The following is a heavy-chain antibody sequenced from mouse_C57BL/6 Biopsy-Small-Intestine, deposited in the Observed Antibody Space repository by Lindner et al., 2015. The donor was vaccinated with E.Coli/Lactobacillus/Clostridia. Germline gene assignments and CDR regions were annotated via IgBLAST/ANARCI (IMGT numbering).Heavy chain of an antibody. CDR1: GFTFSDYG. D-gene: IGHD2-3*01. V-gene: IGHV5-17*01. CDR3: ARGNSPLGWLLLYFDY. Sequence: VQLQESGGGLVKPGGSLKLSCAASGFTFSDYGIHWVRQAPEKGLEWIAYISSASSTIYYADTVKGRFTISRDNAKSTLSLQMTSLRSEDTAMYYCARGNSPLGWLLLYFDYWGQGTSLTVSS. CDR2: ISSASSTI. J-gene: IGHJ2*02.